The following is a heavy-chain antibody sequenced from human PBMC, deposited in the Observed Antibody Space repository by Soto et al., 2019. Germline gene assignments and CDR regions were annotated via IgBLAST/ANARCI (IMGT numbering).Heavy chain of an antibody. Sequence: SLRLSCAASGFTVSSNYMSWVRQAPGKGLEWVSVIYSGGSTYYADSVKGRFTISRDNSKNTLYLQMNSLRAEDTAVYYCAKDRVLRYFDWLSNYFDYWGQGTLVTVSS. J-gene: IGHJ4*02. CDR2: IYSGGST. CDR3: AKDRVLRYFDWLSNYFDY. V-gene: IGHV3-53*01. CDR1: GFTVSSNY. D-gene: IGHD3-9*01.